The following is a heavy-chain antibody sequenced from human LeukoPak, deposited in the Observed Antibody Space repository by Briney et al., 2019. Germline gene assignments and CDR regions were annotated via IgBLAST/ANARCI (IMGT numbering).Heavy chain of an antibody. CDR2: IFVGSGNT. Sequence: SVKDSCKASRFTLPRSPVQGVRQARGQRLEGIGCIFVGSGNTNYAQKLQEGVTITTNMSTNTAYMELSSLRSEDTAVYYGAAEVVVAAIDYWGQGTLVTVSS. J-gene: IGHJ4*02. CDR3: AAEVVVAAIDY. CDR1: RFTLPRSP. V-gene: IGHV1-58*01. D-gene: IGHD2-15*01.